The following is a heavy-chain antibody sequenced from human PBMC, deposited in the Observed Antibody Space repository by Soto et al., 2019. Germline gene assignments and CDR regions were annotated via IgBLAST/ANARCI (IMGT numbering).Heavy chain of an antibody. CDR3: ARSGFLEWLADYSYYHMDV. D-gene: IGHD3-3*01. J-gene: IGHJ6*02. CDR1: GYTFTSYG. Sequence: QVQLVQSGAEVKKPGASVKVSCKASGYTFTSYGISWVRQAPGQGLEWMGWISSYNGHTNYAQKHQGRVTMTTDTSTRTVYMELRSLRSDDTAVYFCARSGFLEWLADYSYYHMDVWGQGTTVTVSS. CDR2: ISSYNGHT. V-gene: IGHV1-18*01.